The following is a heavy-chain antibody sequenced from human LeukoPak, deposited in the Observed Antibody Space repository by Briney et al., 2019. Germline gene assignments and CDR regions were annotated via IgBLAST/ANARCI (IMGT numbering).Heavy chain of an antibody. V-gene: IGHV3-11*01. Sequence: GGSPRLSCAASGFTFSDYYMSWIRQAPGKGLEWVSYISSSGSTIYYADSVKGRFTISRDNAKNSLYLQMNSLRAEDTAVYYCASVRGVIKNFDYWGQGTLVTVSS. CDR2: ISSSGSTI. D-gene: IGHD3-10*02. CDR1: GFTFSDYY. CDR3: ASVRGVIKNFDY. J-gene: IGHJ4*02.